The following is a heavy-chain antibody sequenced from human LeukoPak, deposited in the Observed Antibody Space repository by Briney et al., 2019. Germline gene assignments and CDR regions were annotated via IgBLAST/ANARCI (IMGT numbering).Heavy chain of an antibody. CDR1: GGSVSSYY. Sequence: PSETLPLTCTVSGGSVSSYYWSWIRQPPGKGLEWIGYIYYSGSTNYNPSLKSRVTISVDTSKNQFSLKLSSVTAADTAVYYCARVVRRGYSGYDYFDYWGQGTLVTVSS. D-gene: IGHD5-12*01. V-gene: IGHV4-59*02. J-gene: IGHJ4*02. CDR3: ARVVRRGYSGYDYFDY. CDR2: IYYSGST.